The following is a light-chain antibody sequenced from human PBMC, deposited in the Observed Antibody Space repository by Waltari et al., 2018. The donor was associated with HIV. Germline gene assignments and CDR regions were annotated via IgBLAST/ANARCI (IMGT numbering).Light chain of an antibody. CDR1: CTDVGYFNV. CDR3: YSYSDTTSSYV. J-gene: IGLJ1*01. CDR2: EVT. Sequence: QSALPQPAPRSGAPGPSFTISFTGACTDVGYFNVFSWYQQYPGKAPKLLIYEVTKRPSGASNRFSASKSGNTASLTISGLRAEDEADYYCYSYSDTTSSYVFGTGTKVTVL. V-gene: IGLV2-23*02.